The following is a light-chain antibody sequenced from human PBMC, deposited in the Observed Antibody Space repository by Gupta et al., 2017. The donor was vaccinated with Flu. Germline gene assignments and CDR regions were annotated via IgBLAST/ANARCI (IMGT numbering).Light chain of an antibody. CDR2: GAS. J-gene: IGKJ2*01. Sequence: DIVSTHPPATLSVSPGERATLSCRASQSVSSNLAWYQQKPGQAPRLLIYGASTRATGIPARFSGSGSGTEFTLTISSLQSEDFAVYYCQQYNNWPLMYTFGQGTKLEIK. CDR3: QQYNNWPLMYT. CDR1: QSVSSN. V-gene: IGKV3-15*01.